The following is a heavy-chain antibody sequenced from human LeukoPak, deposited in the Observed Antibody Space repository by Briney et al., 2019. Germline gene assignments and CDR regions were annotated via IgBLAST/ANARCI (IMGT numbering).Heavy chain of an antibody. Sequence: SETLSLTCTVSGGSISNYYWSWIRQPPGKGLEWIGYIYYSGSTNYNPSLKSRVTISVDTSKNQFSLKLSSVTAADTAVYYCARGFWSGYYPFDYWGQGTLVTVSS. CDR1: GGSISNYY. D-gene: IGHD3-3*01. V-gene: IGHV4-59*12. J-gene: IGHJ4*02. CDR3: ARGFWSGYYPFDY. CDR2: IYYSGST.